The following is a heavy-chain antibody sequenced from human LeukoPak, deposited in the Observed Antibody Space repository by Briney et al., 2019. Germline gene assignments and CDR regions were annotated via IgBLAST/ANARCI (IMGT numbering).Heavy chain of an antibody. CDR3: ARQPEGI. Sequence: PSETLSLTCTVSGGSISSDGYYWSWIRQPPGKGLEWIGYIYHSGSTYYNPSLKSRVTISVDRSKNQFSLKLSSVTAADTAVYYCARQPEGIWGQGTLVTVSS. J-gene: IGHJ4*02. CDR1: GGSISSDGYY. CDR2: IYHSGST. V-gene: IGHV4-30-2*01. D-gene: IGHD1-14*01.